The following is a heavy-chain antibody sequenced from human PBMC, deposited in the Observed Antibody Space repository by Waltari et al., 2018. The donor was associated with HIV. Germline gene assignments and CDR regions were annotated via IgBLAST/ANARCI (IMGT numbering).Heavy chain of an antibody. CDR3: ARSRGRYDSSGYSLDY. Sequence: EVQLVQTGRGLIQPGGYLRLSCAASGFTVSSNSMSWVRQAPGKGLEWVSVIYSGGSTYYTDSVKGRFTISRDNSKNTLYLQMNSLRAEDTAVYYCARSRGRYDSSGYSLDYWGQGTLVTVSS. CDR2: IYSGGST. J-gene: IGHJ4*02. CDR1: GFTVSSNS. D-gene: IGHD3-22*01. V-gene: IGHV3-53*02.